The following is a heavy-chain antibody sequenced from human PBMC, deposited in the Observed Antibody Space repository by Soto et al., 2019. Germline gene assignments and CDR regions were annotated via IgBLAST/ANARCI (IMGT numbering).Heavy chain of an antibody. D-gene: IGHD3-9*01. CDR1: GYSISSGYY. J-gene: IGHJ4*02. Sequence: SETLSLTCAVPGYSISSGYYWGWLRQPPGKGLEWIGSIYHGGSTYYNPSLNSRVTLSIDMTNNHVSLILNSVTAADTAVYYCARLPYDILTGRERLEAHFDYWGQGTLVTVSS. CDR2: IYHGGST. V-gene: IGHV4-38-2*01. CDR3: ARLPYDILTGRERLEAHFDY.